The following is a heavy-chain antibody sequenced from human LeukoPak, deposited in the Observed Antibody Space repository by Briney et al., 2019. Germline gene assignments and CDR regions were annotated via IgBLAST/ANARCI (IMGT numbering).Heavy chain of an antibody. V-gene: IGHV6-1*01. CDR3: ARSTSGLGD. CDR1: GDSV. J-gene: IGHJ4*02. Sequence: SQTLSLTCAISGDSVRQSPSRGLEWLGRTYYRSKWYNDYAVSVKGRITISADTSKNQSSLQLNSVTPEDTAVYYCARSTSGLGDWGQGTLVTVFS. D-gene: IGHD3-16*01. CDR2: TYYRSKWYN.